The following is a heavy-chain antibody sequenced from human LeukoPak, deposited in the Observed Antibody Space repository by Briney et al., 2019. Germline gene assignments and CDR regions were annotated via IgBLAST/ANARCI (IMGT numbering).Heavy chain of an antibody. CDR1: GFTFDDYA. V-gene: IGHV3-9*01. CDR2: ISWNSGSI. CDR3: AKDTLYGAAAEIDY. J-gene: IGHJ4*02. Sequence: GRSLRLSCAASGFTFDDYAMHWVRQAPGKGLEWVSGISWNSGSIGYADSVKGRFTISRDNAKNSLYLQMNSLRAEDTAFYYCAKDTLYGAAAEIDYWGQGTLVTVSS. D-gene: IGHD6-13*01.